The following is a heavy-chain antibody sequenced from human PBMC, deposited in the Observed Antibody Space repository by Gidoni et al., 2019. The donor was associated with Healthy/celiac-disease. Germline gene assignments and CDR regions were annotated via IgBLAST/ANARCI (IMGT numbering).Heavy chain of an antibody. CDR2: ISSSGSTI. Sequence: EVQLVESGGGLVQPGGSLSLSCAASGFTFSSYEMNWVRQAPGKGREWVSYISSSGSTIYYADSVKGRFTISRDNAKNSLYLQMNSLRAEDTAVYYCARGVERRGGMDVWGQGTTVTVSS. CDR1: GFTFSSYE. V-gene: IGHV3-48*03. J-gene: IGHJ6*02. CDR3: ARGVERRGGMDV.